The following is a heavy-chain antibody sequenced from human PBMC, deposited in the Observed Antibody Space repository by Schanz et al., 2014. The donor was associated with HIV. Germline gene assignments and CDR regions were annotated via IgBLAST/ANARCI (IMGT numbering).Heavy chain of an antibody. J-gene: IGHJ4*02. V-gene: IGHV3-30*18. D-gene: IGHD3-22*01. Sequence: QVQLVESGGGVVQPGRSLRLSCVASAFNFDSYGMHWVRQAPGKGLEWVAVISYDGTKKHYADSVKGRFTISRDNSKNTLYLQMTTLRIDDTAVYYCAKPEYDSSGNSQTHFDYWGQGTLVSVSS. CDR1: AFNFDSYG. CDR2: ISYDGTKK. CDR3: AKPEYDSSGNSQTHFDY.